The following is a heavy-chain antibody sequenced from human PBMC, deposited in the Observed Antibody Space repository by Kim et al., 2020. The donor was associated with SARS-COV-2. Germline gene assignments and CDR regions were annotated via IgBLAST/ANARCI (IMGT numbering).Heavy chain of an antibody. J-gene: IGHJ4*02. Sequence: GAKNANNFQDSGTLTRDTSISTVYMELRRLRSDDTAVYYCARGLLVSSFDYWGQGTVVTVSS. CDR2: GA. V-gene: IGHV1-2*07. CDR3: ARGLLVSSFDY. D-gene: IGHD6-6*01.